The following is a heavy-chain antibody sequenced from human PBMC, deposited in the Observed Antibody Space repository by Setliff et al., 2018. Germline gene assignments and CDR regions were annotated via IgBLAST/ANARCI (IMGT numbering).Heavy chain of an antibody. V-gene: IGHV5-51*01. D-gene: IGHD4-4*01. CDR2: IYPGDSDT. CDR3: VRDTNFEGAYDS. CDR1: GYTFSDYW. J-gene: IGHJ4*02. Sequence: PGESLKISCRGSGYTFSDYWIGWVRQMPGKGLEWMGIIYPGDSDTRYSPSFQGQVTFSADTSIATAYLHWTSPKASDTAMYYCVRDTNFEGAYDSWGQGTLVTVSS.